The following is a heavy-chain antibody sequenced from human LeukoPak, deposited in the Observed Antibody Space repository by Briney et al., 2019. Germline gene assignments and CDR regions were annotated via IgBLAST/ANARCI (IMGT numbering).Heavy chain of an antibody. V-gene: IGHV3-7*01. CDR3: ARDRGYSDY. CDR1: GFIFSSYW. CDR2: IKQDGSEK. Sequence: PGGSLRLSCAASGFIFSSYWMSWVRQAPGKGLEWVTNIKQDGSEKYYVDSVKGRFTISRDNAKNSLYLQMNSLRAEDTAVYYCARDRGYSDYWGQGTLVTVSS. J-gene: IGHJ4*02. D-gene: IGHD6-13*01.